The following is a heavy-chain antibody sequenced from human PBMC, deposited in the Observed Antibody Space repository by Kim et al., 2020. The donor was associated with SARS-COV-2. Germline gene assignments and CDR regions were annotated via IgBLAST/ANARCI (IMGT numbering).Heavy chain of an antibody. CDR3: AREFTGYCSGGSCYGSTSDDAFDI. V-gene: IGHV4-59*01. J-gene: IGHJ3*02. Sequence: SETLSLTCTVSGGSISSYYWSWIRQPPGKGLEWIGYIYYSGSTNYNPSLKSRVTISVDTSKNQFSLKLSSVTAADTAVYYCAREFTGYCSGGSCYGSTSDDAFDIWGQGTMVTVSS. CDR1: GGSISSYY. D-gene: IGHD2-15*01. CDR2: IYYSGST.